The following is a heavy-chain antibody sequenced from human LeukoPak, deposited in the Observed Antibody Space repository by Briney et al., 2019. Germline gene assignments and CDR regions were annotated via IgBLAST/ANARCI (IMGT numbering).Heavy chain of an antibody. J-gene: IGHJ4*02. D-gene: IGHD4-17*01. V-gene: IGHV1-18*01. Sequence: ASGKVSCKASGYTFTSFGLGWVRQAPGHGLEYMGWIRPYNGDTNYPQNFQGRVTMTTDTSTTTAYMELRSLRSDDTAVYYCARTGPFGDVYNFDHWGQGVLVTVCS. CDR3: ARTGPFGDVYNFDH. CDR1: GYTFTSFG. CDR2: IRPYNGDT.